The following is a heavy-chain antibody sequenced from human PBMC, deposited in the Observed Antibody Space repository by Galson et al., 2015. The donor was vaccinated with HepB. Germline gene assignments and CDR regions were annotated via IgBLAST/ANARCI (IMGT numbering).Heavy chain of an antibody. CDR2: ISWNSGRI. D-gene: IGHD2-8*02. Sequence: SLRLSCAASGFIFDDYAMHWVRQTPGKGLEWVSGISWNSGRIDYADSVKGRFTISRDNARNFLYLQMGGLRVEDTALYYCAKSGPYSTGRGGLAITQNFDYWGQGALVTVSS. CDR3: AKSGPYSTGRGGLAITQNFDY. V-gene: IGHV3-9*01. CDR1: GFIFDDYA. J-gene: IGHJ4*02.